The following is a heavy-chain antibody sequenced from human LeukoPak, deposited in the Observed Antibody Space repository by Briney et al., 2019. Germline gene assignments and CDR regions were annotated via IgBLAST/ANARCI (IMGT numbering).Heavy chain of an antibody. Sequence: GRSLRLSCADSGFTFSTYAMHWVRQAPGKGLEWVAVISYDGSNEYYADSVKGRFTISRDNSKNTLYLQMNSLRAEDTAVYYCAKDTEGYYDSSGYADYWGQGTLVTVSS. CDR1: GFTFSTYA. D-gene: IGHD3-22*01. CDR2: ISYDGSNE. J-gene: IGHJ4*02. V-gene: IGHV3-30-3*01. CDR3: AKDTEGYYDSSGYADY.